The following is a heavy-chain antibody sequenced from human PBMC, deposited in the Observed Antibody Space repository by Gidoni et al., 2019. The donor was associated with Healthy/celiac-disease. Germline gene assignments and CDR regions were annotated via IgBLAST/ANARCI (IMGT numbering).Heavy chain of an antibody. CDR2: INPNSGGT. CDR3: ARDRGYSSGWYVDYGMDV. Sequence: QVQLVQSGAEVKKPGASVKVSCKASGYTFTGYYMHWVRQAPGQGLEWMGWINPNSGGTNYAQKFQGWVTMTRDTSISTAYMELSRLRSDDTAVYYCARDRGYSSGWYVDYGMDVWGQGTTVTVSS. D-gene: IGHD6-19*01. V-gene: IGHV1-2*04. J-gene: IGHJ6*02. CDR1: GYTFTGYY.